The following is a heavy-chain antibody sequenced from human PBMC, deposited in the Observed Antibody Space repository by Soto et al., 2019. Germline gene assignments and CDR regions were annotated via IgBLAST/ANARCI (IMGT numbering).Heavy chain of an antibody. CDR1: GFTFDDDA. CDR3: ADSTAAAFDY. CDR2: ISWNSGSI. Sequence: EVQLVESGGGLVQPGRSLRLSCVASGFTFDDDAMHWVRQAPGKGLEWVSGISWNSGSIGYADSVKGRFTISTDIAKNSLYLQMNSLRAEDTALYYCADSTAAAFDYWGQGTLVTVSS. D-gene: IGHD6-13*01. V-gene: IGHV3-9*01. J-gene: IGHJ4*02.